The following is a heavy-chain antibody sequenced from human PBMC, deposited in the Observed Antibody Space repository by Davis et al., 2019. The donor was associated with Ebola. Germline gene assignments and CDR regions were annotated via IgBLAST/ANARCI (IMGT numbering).Heavy chain of an antibody. Sequence: PGGSLRLSCVAFEFTFSDYYMSWIRQAPGKGLEWLAYTNKTGNCVYIADSVEGRFSISRDNAKNSLFLQMSSLKTEDTAMYYCARGRQVPKVAYNLDSWGQGTLVTVSS. CDR1: EFTFSDYY. V-gene: IGHV3-11*01. J-gene: IGHJ4*02. CDR3: ARGRQVPKVAYNLDS. D-gene: IGHD2-2*01. CDR2: TNKTGNCV.